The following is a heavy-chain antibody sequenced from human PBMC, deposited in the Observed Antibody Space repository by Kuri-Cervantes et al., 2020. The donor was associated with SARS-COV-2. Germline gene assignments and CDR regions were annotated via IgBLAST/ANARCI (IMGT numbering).Heavy chain of an antibody. J-gene: IGHJ6*02. D-gene: IGHD1-14*01. Sequence: LSLTCAASVFTFSSYAMSWVRQAPGKGLEWVSAICGSGGSTYYADSVKGRFTISRDNSKNTLYLQMNSLRAEDTAVYYCARDLQPNWNHQGDYYYGMDVWGQGTTVTVSS. CDR2: ICGSGGST. CDR1: VFTFSSYA. V-gene: IGHV3-23*01. CDR3: ARDLQPNWNHQGDYYYGMDV.